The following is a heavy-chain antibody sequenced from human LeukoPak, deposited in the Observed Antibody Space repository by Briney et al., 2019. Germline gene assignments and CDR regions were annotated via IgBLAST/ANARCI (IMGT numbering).Heavy chain of an antibody. D-gene: IGHD5-24*01. CDR2: IHASGSS. CDR3: ARDQRWLQALDL. CDR1: GGSINSYY. Sequence: SETLSLTCTVSGGSINSYYWSWIRQPAGKGLEWIGRIHASGSSNYNPALKSRIFMSIDKSKDLSSLKLASVSAADTAVYYCARDQRWLQALDLWGRGTLVTVSS. V-gene: IGHV4-4*07. J-gene: IGHJ5*02.